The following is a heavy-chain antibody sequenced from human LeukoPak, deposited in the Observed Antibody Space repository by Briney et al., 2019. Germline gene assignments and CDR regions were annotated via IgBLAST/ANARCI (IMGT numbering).Heavy chain of an antibody. CDR1: GYTFTGYY. J-gene: IGHJ3*01. D-gene: IGHD3-22*01. CDR3: ARVGITMNIPADY. V-gene: IGHV1-2*02. Sequence: ASVKVSCKASGYTFTGYYMHWVRQAPGQGLEWMGWINPNSGGTNYAQKFQGRVTMTRDTSISTAYMELSRLRSDDTAVYYCARVGITMNIPADYWGQGTMVTVSS. CDR2: INPNSGGT.